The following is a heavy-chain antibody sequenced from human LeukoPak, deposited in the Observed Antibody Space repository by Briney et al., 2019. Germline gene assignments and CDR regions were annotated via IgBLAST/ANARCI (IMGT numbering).Heavy chain of an antibody. V-gene: IGHV3-48*01. CDR2: ISSSSSTI. D-gene: IGHD2-15*01. J-gene: IGHJ4*02. Sequence: GESLKISCAASGFTFSSYSMNWVRQAPGKGLEWVSYISSSSSTIYYADSVKGRFTISRDNAKNSLYLQMNSLRAEDTAVYYCARVYCSGGSCSTGDYFDYWGQGTLVTVSS. CDR1: GFTFSSYS. CDR3: ARVYCSGGSCSTGDYFDY.